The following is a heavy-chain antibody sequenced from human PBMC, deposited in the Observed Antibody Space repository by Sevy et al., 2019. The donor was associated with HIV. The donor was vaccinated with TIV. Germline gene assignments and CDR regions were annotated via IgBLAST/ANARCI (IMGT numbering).Heavy chain of an antibody. CDR2: IYYSGNA. Sequence: SETLSLTCTVSGGSISSYYWSWIRQPPGKGLEWIGNIYYSGNAKYNPSLKSRVTISVDTSQNQFYLKLSSVTAADTAVYYCTRQNWGFVRDYYYYMDVWGKGTTVTVSS. V-gene: IGHV4-59*08. CDR3: TRQNWGFVRDYYYYMDV. D-gene: IGHD7-27*01. J-gene: IGHJ6*03. CDR1: GGSISSYY.